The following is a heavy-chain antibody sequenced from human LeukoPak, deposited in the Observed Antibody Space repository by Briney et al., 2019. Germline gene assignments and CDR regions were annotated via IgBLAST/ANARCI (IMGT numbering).Heavy chain of an antibody. CDR3: ARGYDFWSGFRIAFDI. Sequence: ASVKVSCKASGYTFTSYYMHWVRQAPGQGLEWMGIINPSGGSTSYAQKFQGRVTMTRDTSTSTVYMELSSLRFEDTAVYYCARGYDFWSGFRIAFDIWGQGTMVTVSS. CDR1: GYTFTSYY. CDR2: INPSGGST. J-gene: IGHJ3*02. D-gene: IGHD3-3*01. V-gene: IGHV1-46*01.